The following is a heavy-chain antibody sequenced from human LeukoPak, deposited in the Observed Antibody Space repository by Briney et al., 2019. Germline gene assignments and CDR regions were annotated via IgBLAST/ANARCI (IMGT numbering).Heavy chain of an antibody. CDR3: ARQGMMGSWLDYYYYMDV. CDR2: ISSSGSTI. J-gene: IGHJ6*03. V-gene: IGHV3-11*04. Sequence: PGGSLRLSCAASGFTFSDYYMSWIRQAPGKGLEWVSYISSSGSTIYYADSVKGRFTISRDNAKNSLYLQMNSLRAEDTAVYYCARQGMMGSWLDYYYYMDVWGKGTTVTVSS. CDR1: GFTFSDYY. D-gene: IGHD6-13*01.